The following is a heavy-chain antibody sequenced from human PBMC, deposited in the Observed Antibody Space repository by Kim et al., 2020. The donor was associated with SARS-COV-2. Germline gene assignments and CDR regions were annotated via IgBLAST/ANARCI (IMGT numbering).Heavy chain of an antibody. CDR1: GFTFSSYS. J-gene: IGHJ3*02. CDR3: ARETVPGAFDI. V-gene: IGHV3-21*01. D-gene: IGHD4-17*01. CDR2: ISSSSSYI. Sequence: GGSLRLSCAASGFTFSSYSMNWVRQAPGKGLEWVSSISSSSSYIYYADSVKGRFTISRDNAKNSLYLQMNSLRAEDTAVYYCARETVPGAFDIWGQGTMGTVSS.